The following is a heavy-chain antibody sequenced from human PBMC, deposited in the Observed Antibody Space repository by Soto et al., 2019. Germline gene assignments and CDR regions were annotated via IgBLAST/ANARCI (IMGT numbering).Heavy chain of an antibody. V-gene: IGHV1-69*06. CDR1: GGTFSSDA. J-gene: IGHJ3*02. D-gene: IGHD6-13*01. CDR3: ARSAEIIAAAKDDAFDI. CDR2: IIPVFGTA. Sequence: ASVKVSCKASGGTFSSDAISWVRQAPGQGLEWMGAIIPVFGTAHYAQNFQGRATLTADKSTSTAYMELSSLRSEDTAVYYCARSAEIIAAAKDDAFDIWGQGTMVTVSS.